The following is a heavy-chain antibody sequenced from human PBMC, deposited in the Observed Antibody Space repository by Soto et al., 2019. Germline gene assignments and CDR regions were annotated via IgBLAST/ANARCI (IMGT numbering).Heavy chain of an antibody. Sequence: ASVKVSCKASGGTFSSYTISWVRQAPGQGLEWMGRIIPILGIANYAQKFQGRVTITADKSTSTAYMELSSLRSEDTAVYYCARATYYYDSSGYWGHDAFDIWGQGTMVTVSS. D-gene: IGHD3-22*01. J-gene: IGHJ3*02. CDR1: GGTFSSYT. CDR2: IIPILGIA. V-gene: IGHV1-69*02. CDR3: ARATYYYDSSGYWGHDAFDI.